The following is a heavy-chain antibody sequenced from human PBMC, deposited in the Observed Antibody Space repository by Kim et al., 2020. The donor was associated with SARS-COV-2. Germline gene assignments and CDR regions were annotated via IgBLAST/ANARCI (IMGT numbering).Heavy chain of an antibody. V-gene: IGHV4-61*01. CDR3: ARDLVAGTGYYGMDV. CDR2: IYYSGST. J-gene: IGHJ6*02. CDR1: GGSVSSGSYY. D-gene: IGHD6-19*01. Sequence: SETLSLTCTVSGGSVSSGSYYWSWIRQPPGKGLEWIGYIYYSGSTNYNPSLKSRVTISVDTSKNQFSLKLSSVTAADTAVYYCARDLVAGTGYYGMDVWGQGTTVTVSS.